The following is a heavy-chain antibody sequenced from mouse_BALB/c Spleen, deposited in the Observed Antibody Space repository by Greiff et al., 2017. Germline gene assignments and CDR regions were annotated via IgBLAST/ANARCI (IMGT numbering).Heavy chain of an antibody. D-gene: IGHD2-4*01. J-gene: IGHJ4*01. CDR1: GYSITSDYA. V-gene: IGHV3-2*02. CDR3: ARFDYDGNYYAMDY. Sequence: EVQLQESGPGLVKPSQSLSLTCTVTGYSITSDYAWNWIRQFPGNQLEWMGYISYSGSTSYNPSLKSRISITRDTSKNQFFLQLNSVTTEDTATYYCARFDYDGNYYAMDYWGQGTSVTVSS. CDR2: ISYSGST.